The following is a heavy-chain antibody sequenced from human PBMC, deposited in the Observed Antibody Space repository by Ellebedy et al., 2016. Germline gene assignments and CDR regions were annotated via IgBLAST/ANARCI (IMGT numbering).Heavy chain of an antibody. D-gene: IGHD2-2*01. Sequence: GGSLRLSCAASGFSFDDYAMHWVRQAPGMGLEWVSGISWNRGSMQYADSVKGRFTISRDNAKNSLYLQMNSLRAEDTAVYYCSRDSCSSISCFPPYYYYGMDVWGQGTTVTVSS. J-gene: IGHJ6*02. CDR3: SRDSCSSISCFPPYYYYGMDV. V-gene: IGHV3-9*01. CDR2: ISWNRGSM. CDR1: GFSFDDYA.